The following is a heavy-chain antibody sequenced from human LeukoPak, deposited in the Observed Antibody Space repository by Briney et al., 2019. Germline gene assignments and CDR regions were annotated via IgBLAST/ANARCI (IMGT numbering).Heavy chain of an antibody. V-gene: IGHV3-48*02. D-gene: IGHD1-26*01. CDR3: ARDGPYSGSYFADFDY. J-gene: IGHJ4*02. CDR2: ISSSSSTI. Sequence: GGSLRLSCVASGFTFSSYSMSWVRQAPGKGLEWVPYISSSSSTIYYADSVKGRFSVSRDNAKNSLYLQLNSLRDEDTAVYYCARDGPYSGSYFADFDYWGQGTLVTVSS. CDR1: GFTFSSYS.